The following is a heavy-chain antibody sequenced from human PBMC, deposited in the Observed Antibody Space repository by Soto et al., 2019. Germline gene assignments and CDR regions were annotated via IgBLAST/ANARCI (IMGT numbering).Heavy chain of an antibody. CDR1: GASISSYY. CDR3: ARDHYYDSSGYWGFDY. CDR2: IYYSGST. Sequence: PSETLSLPCTVSGASISSYYWSWIRQPPGKGLEWIGYIYYSGSTNYNPSLKSRVTISVDTYKNQFSLKLSSVTAADTAVFYCARDHYYDSSGYWGFDYWGQGTLVTVS. D-gene: IGHD3-22*01. V-gene: IGHV4-59*01. J-gene: IGHJ4*02.